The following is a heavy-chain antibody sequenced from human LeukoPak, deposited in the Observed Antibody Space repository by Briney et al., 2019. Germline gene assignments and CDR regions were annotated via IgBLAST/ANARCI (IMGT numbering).Heavy chain of an antibody. CDR1: GFTFSSYA. J-gene: IGHJ4*02. CDR2: ISGSGGST. D-gene: IGHD3-10*01. Sequence: GGSLRLSCAASGFTFSSYAMSWVRQAPGKGLEWVSAISGSGGSTYYADSVKGRFTISRDNSKNTLYLQMNSLRAEDTAVYYCANTMVRGVAPNYWGQGTLVTVSS. V-gene: IGHV3-23*01. CDR3: ANTMVRGVAPNY.